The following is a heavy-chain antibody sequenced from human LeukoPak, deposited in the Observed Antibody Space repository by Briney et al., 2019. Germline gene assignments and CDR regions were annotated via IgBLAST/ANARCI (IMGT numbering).Heavy chain of an antibody. CDR2: IYPGDSDT. J-gene: IGHJ4*02. Sequence: GESLKISCKGSGYSFATYWIGWVPQTPGKGLAWMGIIYPGDSDTRYSPSFQGQVTISADKTIITAYLQWSSLKASDTAMYYCARHQIVGATRSPFDYWGQGTLVTVSS. D-gene: IGHD1-26*01. CDR1: GYSFATYW. V-gene: IGHV5-51*01. CDR3: ARHQIVGATRSPFDY.